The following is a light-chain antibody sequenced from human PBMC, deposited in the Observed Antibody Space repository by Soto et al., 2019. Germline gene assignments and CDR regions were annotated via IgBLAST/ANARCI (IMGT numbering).Light chain of an antibody. CDR3: QQLSRYPYT. CDR1: QGINNY. Sequence: IPLTQSPSSLFASVGDRVTITCRASQGINNYLAWYQQKPGEGPKLLIYVASTLHSGVPSRFSGSGSGTGFTLTISSLQSEDSATYYCQQLSRYPYTFGQGTKLEIK. J-gene: IGKJ2*01. CDR2: VAS. V-gene: IGKV1-9*01.